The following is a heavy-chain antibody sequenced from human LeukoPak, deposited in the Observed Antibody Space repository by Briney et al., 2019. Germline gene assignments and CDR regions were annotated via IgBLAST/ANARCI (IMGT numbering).Heavy chain of an antibody. Sequence: SETLSLTSTVSGGSISSGGYYWSWIRQHPGKGLEWIGYIYYSGSTYYNPSLKSRVTISVDTSKNQFSLKLSSVTAADTAVYYCARDGGYCSSTSCYTPGYYYGMDVWGQGTTVTVSS. CDR1: GGSISSGGYY. CDR3: ARDGGYCSSTSCYTPGYYYGMDV. CDR2: IYYSGST. J-gene: IGHJ6*02. D-gene: IGHD2-2*02. V-gene: IGHV4-31*03.